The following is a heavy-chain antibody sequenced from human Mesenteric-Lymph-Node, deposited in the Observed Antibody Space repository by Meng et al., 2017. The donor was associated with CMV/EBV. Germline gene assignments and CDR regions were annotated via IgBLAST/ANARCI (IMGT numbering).Heavy chain of an antibody. J-gene: IGHJ5*02. CDR3: ASAYGGTFRLDP. Sequence: GESLKISCAASGFTFSSYAMHWVRQAPGKGLEWVTVISYDGSNKYYADSVKGRFTISRDNAKNSLYLQMNSLRDEDTAVYYCASAYGGTFRLDPWGQGTLVTVSS. CDR1: GFTFSSYA. D-gene: IGHD2-15*01. V-gene: IGHV3-30-3*01. CDR2: ISYDGSNK.